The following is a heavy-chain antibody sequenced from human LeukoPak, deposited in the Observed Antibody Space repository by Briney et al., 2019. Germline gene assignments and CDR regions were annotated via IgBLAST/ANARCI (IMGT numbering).Heavy chain of an antibody. V-gene: IGHV1-69*13. Sequence: ASVKVSCKASGGTFSSYAISWVRQAPGQGLEWMGGIIPIFGTANYAQKFQGRVTITADESTSTAYMELSSLRSEDTAVYYCARPDEDRGYSYGYNYWGQGTLVTVSS. CDR2: IIPIFGTA. D-gene: IGHD5-18*01. CDR1: GGTFSSYA. CDR3: ARPDEDRGYSYGYNY. J-gene: IGHJ4*02.